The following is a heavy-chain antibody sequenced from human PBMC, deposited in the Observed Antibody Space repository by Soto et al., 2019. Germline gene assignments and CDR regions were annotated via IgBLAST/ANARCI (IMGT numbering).Heavy chain of an antibody. Sequence: QVQLQQWGAGLLKPSETLSLTCAVYGGSFSGYYWCWIRQPPGTGLEWMGEINASGSTNNNPSLKSRVTISVDTTKSQFSLKRGAVTGAGTAVYYGAWDVALDYWGQGTLVTVS. CDR2: INASGST. J-gene: IGHJ4*02. D-gene: IGHD1-26*01. CDR3: AWDVALDY. CDR1: GGSFSGYY. V-gene: IGHV4-34*01.